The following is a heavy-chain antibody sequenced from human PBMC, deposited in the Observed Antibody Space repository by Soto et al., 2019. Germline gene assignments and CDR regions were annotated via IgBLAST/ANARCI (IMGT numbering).Heavy chain of an antibody. CDR3: ARDGIGGTVFRGFCDY. J-gene: IGHJ4*02. Sequence: QKYLVESGGGVVQPGGSLRLSCVASGSIFSGYGMHWVRQAPGKGLEWVAVIWYDGSNKYYADSVKGRFTISRDNSKNMRYPQMDSLRAEDTAVYYCARDGIGGTVFRGFCDYWGQGTLVTVSS. CDR2: IWYDGSNK. D-gene: IGHD1-7*01. V-gene: IGHV3-33*01. CDR1: GSIFSGYG.